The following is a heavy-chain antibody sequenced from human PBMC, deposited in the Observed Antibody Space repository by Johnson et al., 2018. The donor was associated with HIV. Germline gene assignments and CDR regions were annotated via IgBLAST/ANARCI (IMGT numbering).Heavy chain of an antibody. V-gene: IGHV3-30*04. D-gene: IGHD6-13*01. J-gene: IGHJ3*02. CDR2: ISYDGSNK. Sequence: QVQLVESGGGVVQPGRSLRLSCAASGFTFSSYAMHWVRQAPGKGLEWVAVISYDGSNKYYADSVKGRFTISRDNSKNTLYLQMNSLRGEDTAVYYCARDESSRLQLKGNDAFDIWGQGTMVTVSS. CDR1: GFTFSSYA. CDR3: ARDESSRLQLKGNDAFDI.